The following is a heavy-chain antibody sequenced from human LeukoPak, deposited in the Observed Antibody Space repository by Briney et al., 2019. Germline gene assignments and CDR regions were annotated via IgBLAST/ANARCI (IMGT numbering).Heavy chain of an antibody. CDR1: GGSISSYY. Sequence: SETLSLTCTVSGGSISSYYWSWIRQPAGKGLEWIGRIHTSGSTNYNPSLKSRVTMSVDTSKNQFSLKLSSVTAADTAVYYCARDRGWLVKGDAFDIWGQGTMVTVSS. CDR2: IHTSGST. V-gene: IGHV4-4*07. CDR3: ARDRGWLVKGDAFDI. D-gene: IGHD6-19*01. J-gene: IGHJ3*02.